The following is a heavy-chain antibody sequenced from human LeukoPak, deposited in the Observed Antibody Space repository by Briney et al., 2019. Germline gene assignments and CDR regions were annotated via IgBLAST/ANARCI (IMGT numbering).Heavy chain of an antibody. CDR1: IFTFSTYS. CDR2: ISTTGSSI. V-gene: IGHV3-48*04. CDR3: ARVQRGIAVALDY. D-gene: IGHD6-19*01. J-gene: IGHJ4*02. Sequence: GGSLRLSCAASIFTFSTYSMNWVRQAPGKGLEWVSYISTTGSSIYYADSVKGRFTISRDNVKNLLYLQMNSLRAEDTAVYYCARVQRGIAVALDYWGQGTLATVSS.